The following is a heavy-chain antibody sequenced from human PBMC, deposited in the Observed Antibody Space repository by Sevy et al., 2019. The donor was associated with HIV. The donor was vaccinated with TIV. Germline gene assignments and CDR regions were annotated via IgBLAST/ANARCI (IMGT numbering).Heavy chain of an antibody. CDR1: GFTFSSYA. J-gene: IGHJ4*02. Sequence: QLGGSLRLSCAASGFTFSSYAMSWVRQAPGKGLEWVSAISGSGGSTYYADSVKGRFTISRDNSKNTLYLQMNSLRAEDTAVYYCAKILSSMIVVGPDYWGQGTLVTVSS. CDR3: AKILSSMIVVGPDY. CDR2: ISGSGGST. V-gene: IGHV3-23*01. D-gene: IGHD3-22*01.